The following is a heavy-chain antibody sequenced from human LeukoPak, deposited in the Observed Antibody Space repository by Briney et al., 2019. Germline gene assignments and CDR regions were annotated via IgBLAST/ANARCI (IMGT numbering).Heavy chain of an antibody. Sequence: PSKTLSLTCTVSGGSISSYYWSWIRQPPGKGLDWIGYIYYSGNTNYNPSLKSRATISGDTSKNQFSLKLSSVTAADTAVYYCARDLRAASAYFDYWGQGTLVTVSS. J-gene: IGHJ4*02. CDR3: ARDLRAASAYFDY. D-gene: IGHD2-15*01. CDR2: IYYSGNT. CDR1: GGSISSYY. V-gene: IGHV4-59*01.